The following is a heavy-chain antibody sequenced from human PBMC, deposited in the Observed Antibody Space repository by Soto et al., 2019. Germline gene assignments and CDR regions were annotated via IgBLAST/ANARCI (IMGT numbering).Heavy chain of an antibody. CDR3: ARGPLHIGYSGYDSPDY. CDR1: GGSFSGYY. CDR2: INHSGST. D-gene: IGHD5-12*01. Sequence: KTSETLSLTCAVYGGSFSGYYWSWIRQPPGKGLEWIGEINHSGSTNYNPSLKSRVTISVDTSKNQFSLKLSSVTAADTAVYYCARGPLHIGYSGYDSPDYWGQGTLVTVSS. V-gene: IGHV4-34*01. J-gene: IGHJ4*02.